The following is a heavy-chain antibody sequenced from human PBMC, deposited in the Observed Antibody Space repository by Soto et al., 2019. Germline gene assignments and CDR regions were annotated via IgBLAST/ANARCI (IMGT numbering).Heavy chain of an antibody. CDR2: ISYDGSNK. D-gene: IGHD3-22*01. V-gene: IGHV3-30*03. J-gene: IGHJ3*02. CDR1: GFTFSSYG. Sequence: GGALRLSCAAAGFTFSSYGMHWVRQAPGKGLGWVGVISYDGSNKYVADSVEGPFTISRDNSRNTMYLQMNSLRVEDTALYYCARNYYNSGGYRPGALDIWGQGTMVTVSS. CDR3: ARNYYNSGGYRPGALDI.